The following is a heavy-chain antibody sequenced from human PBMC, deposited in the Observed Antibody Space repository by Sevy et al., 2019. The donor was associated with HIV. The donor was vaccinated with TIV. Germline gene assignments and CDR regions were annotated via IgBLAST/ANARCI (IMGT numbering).Heavy chain of an antibody. D-gene: IGHD3-10*01. Sequence: GGSLRLSCAASGFIFSSYSMNWVRQAPGKGLEWISYISSSSSTIYYADSVKGRFTISRDNAKNSLYLKMSSLGADDTALYYCARVPSTGRYGMDVWGQGTTVTVSS. CDR1: GFIFSSYS. J-gene: IGHJ6*02. CDR3: ARVPSTGRYGMDV. CDR2: ISSSSSTI. V-gene: IGHV3-48*01.